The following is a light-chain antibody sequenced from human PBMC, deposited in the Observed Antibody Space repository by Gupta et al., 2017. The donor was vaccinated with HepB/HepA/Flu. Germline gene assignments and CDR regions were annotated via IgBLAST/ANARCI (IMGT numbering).Light chain of an antibody. CDR3: QQDESYPHT. V-gene: IGKV1D-16*01. J-gene: IGKJ5*01. CDR1: QDIGSW. CDR2: AAS. Sequence: DVQMTQSPSSLSASLGDRVTITCRASQDIGSWLAWYQQKPEKAPKSLIKAASSLQSGVPSRFNGSGSGTDFTLTIDSLQPEDFAIYYCQQDESYPHTFGQGTRLEIK.